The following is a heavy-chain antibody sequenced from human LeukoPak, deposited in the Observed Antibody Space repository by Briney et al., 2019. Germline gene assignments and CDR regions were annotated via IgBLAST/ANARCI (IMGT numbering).Heavy chain of an antibody. D-gene: IGHD1-26*01. CDR1: KFAFSSYA. CDR3: GKNRYSGSLSPFDI. V-gene: IGHV3-23*01. Sequence: GGSLRLSCAASKFAFSSYAMSWVRRAPGKGLEWVSAISGGGGNTYYADSVKGRFTISRDNSKNTLYLQMNSLRAEDTAVYYCGKNRYSGSLSPFDIWGQGTMVTVSS. J-gene: IGHJ3*02. CDR2: ISGGGGNT.